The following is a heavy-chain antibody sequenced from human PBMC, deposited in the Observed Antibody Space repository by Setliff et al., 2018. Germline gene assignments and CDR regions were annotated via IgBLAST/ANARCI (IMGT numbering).Heavy chain of an antibody. CDR3: ARVARVVLSRNAFDI. D-gene: IGHD2-2*01. CDR2: IYYSGST. CDR1: GGSISSGGYY. J-gene: IGHJ3*02. V-gene: IGHV4-31*03. Sequence: KPSETLSLTCTVSGGSISSGGYYWSWIRQHPGKGLEWIGYIYYSGSTYYNPSLKSRVTISVDTSKNQFSLKLSSVTAADTAVYYCARVARVVLSRNAFDIWGQGTMVTVS.